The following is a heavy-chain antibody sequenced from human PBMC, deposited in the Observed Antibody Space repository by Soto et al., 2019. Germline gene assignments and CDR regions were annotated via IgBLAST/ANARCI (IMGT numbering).Heavy chain of an antibody. J-gene: IGHJ6*02. CDR1: GWSFSGYY. CDR2: INHSGST. D-gene: IGHD6-6*01. CDR3: ARGGYIAARGYYYYGMDV. V-gene: IGHV4-34*01. Sequence: SETLSLTCAVYGWSFSGYYWSWIRQPPGKGLEWIGEINHSGSTNYNPSLKSRVTISVDTSKNQFSLQLNSVTPEDTAVYYCARGGYIAARGYYYYGMDVWGQGTTVT.